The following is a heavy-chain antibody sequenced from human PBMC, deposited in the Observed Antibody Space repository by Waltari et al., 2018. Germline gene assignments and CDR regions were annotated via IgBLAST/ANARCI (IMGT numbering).Heavy chain of an antibody. Sequence: QVQLQQWGEGRLEPSETLSVTCAASGGSFTGYHWTWIRQSPGMGLEWIGEINHSGDTDYNPALKSRVIISVDTPKRQFSLRLSSVTAADTAVYYCARLRRSNWSFEVWGQGTLVTVSS. CDR2: INHSGDT. J-gene: IGHJ4*02. D-gene: IGHD6-13*01. V-gene: IGHV4-34*01. CDR1: GGSFTGYH. CDR3: ARLRRSNWSFEV.